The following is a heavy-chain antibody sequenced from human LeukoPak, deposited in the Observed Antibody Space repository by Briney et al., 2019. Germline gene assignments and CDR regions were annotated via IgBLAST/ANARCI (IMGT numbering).Heavy chain of an antibody. Sequence: GGSLRLSCAASGFTFNIYTFHWVRQAPGKGLEWVSYISSSSSTIYYADSVKGRFTISRDNAKNSLYLQMNSLRAEDTAVYYCARVALLSGYGSENWFDPWGQGTLVTVSS. CDR1: GFTFNIYT. V-gene: IGHV3-48*04. CDR2: ISSSSSTI. D-gene: IGHD3-10*01. J-gene: IGHJ5*02. CDR3: ARVALLSGYGSENWFDP.